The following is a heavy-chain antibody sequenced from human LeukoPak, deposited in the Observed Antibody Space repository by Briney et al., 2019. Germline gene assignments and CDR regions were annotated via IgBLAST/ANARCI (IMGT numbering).Heavy chain of an antibody. J-gene: IGHJ4*02. CDR2: IYYSGST. D-gene: IGHD3-10*01. Sequence: PSETLSLTCAVSGGSISSNSYYWGWIRQPPGKGLEWIGSIYYSGSTYYNPSLKSRVTISVDTSKNQFSLKLSSVTAADTAVYYCARKRYYYNSRSYGAPYYFDYWGQGTLVTVSS. CDR3: ARKRYYYNSRSYGAPYYFDY. V-gene: IGHV4-39*01. CDR1: GGSISSNSYY.